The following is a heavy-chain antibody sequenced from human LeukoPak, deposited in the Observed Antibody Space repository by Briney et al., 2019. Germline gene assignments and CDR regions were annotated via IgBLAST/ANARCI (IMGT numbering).Heavy chain of an antibody. CDR3: AKAGIGVVGYFDY. CDR1: GFTFSSYA. V-gene: IGHV3-23*01. Sequence: GGSLRLSCAASGFTFSSYAMSWVRQAPGKGLEWVSAIRGSGGGTYHADSVKGRFTISRDNSKNTLYLQMDSLRDEDTALYYCAKAGIGVVGYFDYWGQGTLVTVSS. CDR2: IRGSGGGT. D-gene: IGHD6-19*01. J-gene: IGHJ4*02.